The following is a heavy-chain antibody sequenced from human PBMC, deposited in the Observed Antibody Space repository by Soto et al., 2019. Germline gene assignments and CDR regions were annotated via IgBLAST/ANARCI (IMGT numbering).Heavy chain of an antibody. Sequence: QVQLVESGGGVVQPGRSLRLSCAASGFTFSSYGMHWVRQAPGKGLEWVAVISDDGSNKYYADSVKARFTISRDNSKNTLYLQMNSLRAEDTAVYYCAKDRRGYYYGTAHPFDYWGQGTLVTVSS. V-gene: IGHV3-30*18. J-gene: IGHJ4*02. CDR1: GFTFSSYG. D-gene: IGHD3-22*01. CDR3: AKDRRGYYYGTAHPFDY. CDR2: ISDDGSNK.